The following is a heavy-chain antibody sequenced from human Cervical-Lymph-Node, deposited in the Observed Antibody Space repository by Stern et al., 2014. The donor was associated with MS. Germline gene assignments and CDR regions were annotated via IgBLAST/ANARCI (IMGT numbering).Heavy chain of an antibody. CDR1: EFTVSRDY. J-gene: IGHJ4*02. Sequence: EVQLVESGGGVIQPGGSLRLSCTASEFTVSRDYMTWVRQAPGKGLEWVSLITNVESTFYTDSVKRRFTISRDDSKNTVYLHMTSLRAEDTAMYYCARDTSSPERSDWWGQGTLVTVSS. D-gene: IGHD1-1*01. CDR3: ARDTSSPERSDW. CDR2: ITNVEST. V-gene: IGHV3-53*01.